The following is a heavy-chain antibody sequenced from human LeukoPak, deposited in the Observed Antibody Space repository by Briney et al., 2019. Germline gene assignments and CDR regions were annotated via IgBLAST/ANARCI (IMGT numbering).Heavy chain of an antibody. V-gene: IGHV4-31*03. D-gene: IGHD1-26*01. Sequence: SETLSLTCTVSGGSISSGGYYWSWIRQHPGKGLEWIGYIYYSGSTYYNPSLKSRVTISVDTSKNQFSLKLSSVTAADTAVYYCARDIVGVTRAFGYWGQGTLATVSS. CDR3: ARDIVGVTRAFGY. J-gene: IGHJ4*02. CDR1: GGSISSGGYY. CDR2: IYYSGST.